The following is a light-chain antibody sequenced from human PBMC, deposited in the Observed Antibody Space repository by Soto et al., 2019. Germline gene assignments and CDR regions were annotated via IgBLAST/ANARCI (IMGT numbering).Light chain of an antibody. CDR1: SFNIGNHG. V-gene: IGLV1-36*01. J-gene: IGLJ1*01. CDR2: NNE. CDR3: LAWDSSLNGYV. Sequence: QSVLPQPPSVSAAPGQRVTISCSGGSFNIGNHGVNWYLQIPGKPPKVVIYNNEFLSSGVSDRFSGSKSGTSAFLAISGLQSEDEGDYFCLAWDSSLNGYVFGTGTKLTVL.